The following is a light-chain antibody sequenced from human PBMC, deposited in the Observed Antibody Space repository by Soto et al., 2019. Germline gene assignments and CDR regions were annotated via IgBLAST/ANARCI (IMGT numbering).Light chain of an antibody. CDR1: QSISSY. CDR2: AAS. J-gene: IGKJ5*01. CDR3: QQSDRTPLT. Sequence: DIQMAQSPLSLSASVGDRVTITCRASQSISSYVNWYQQKPGKAPKLLIYAASRLQSGVPSRLSGSGSGTDFTLTISSPQPEDFATYYCQQSDRTPLTFGQGTRLEIK. V-gene: IGKV1-39*01.